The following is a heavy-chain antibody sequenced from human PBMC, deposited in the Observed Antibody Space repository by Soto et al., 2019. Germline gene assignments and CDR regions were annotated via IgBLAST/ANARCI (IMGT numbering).Heavy chain of an antibody. J-gene: IGHJ5*02. CDR2: ISYDGSNK. V-gene: IGHV3-30-3*01. CDR1: GFTFSSYA. D-gene: IGHD3-3*01. Sequence: GGSLRLSCAASGFTFSSYAMHWVRQAPGKGLEWVAVISYDGSNKYYADSVKGRFTISRDNSKNTLYLQMNSLRAEDTAVYYCARGRYGHILELFEWFDPWGQGTLVTVSS. CDR3: ARGRYGHILELFEWFDP.